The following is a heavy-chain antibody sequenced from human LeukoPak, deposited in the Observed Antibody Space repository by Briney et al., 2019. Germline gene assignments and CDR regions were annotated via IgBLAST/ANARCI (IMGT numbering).Heavy chain of an antibody. J-gene: IGHJ4*02. D-gene: IGHD3-22*01. CDR3: ARVRGRSSGYSASGLYGSHFFDY. CDR1: GGSFSGYY. Sequence: SETLSLTCAVYGGSFSGYYWSWIRQPPGKGLEWIGEINHSGSTNYNPSLKSRVTISVDTSKNQFSLKLSSVTAADTAVYYCARVRGRSSGYSASGLYGSHFFDYWGQGTLVTVSS. V-gene: IGHV4-34*01. CDR2: INHSGST.